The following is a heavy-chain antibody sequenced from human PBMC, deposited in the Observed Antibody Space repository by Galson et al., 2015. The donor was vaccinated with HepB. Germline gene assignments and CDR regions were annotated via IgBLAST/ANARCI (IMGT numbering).Heavy chain of an antibody. Sequence: SLRLSCAASGFTFSSYGMHWVRQAPGKGLEWVAVISYDGSNKYYADSVKGRFTISRDNSKNTLYLQMNSLRAEDTAVYYCAKGDEPSYYYYYYGMDVWGQGTTVTVSS. V-gene: IGHV3-30*18. CDR3: AKGDEPSYYYYYYGMDV. CDR1: GFTFSSYG. CDR2: ISYDGSNK. J-gene: IGHJ6*02. D-gene: IGHD5-24*01.